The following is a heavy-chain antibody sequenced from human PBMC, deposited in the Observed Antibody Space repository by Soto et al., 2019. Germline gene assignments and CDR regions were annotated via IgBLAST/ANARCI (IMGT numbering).Heavy chain of an antibody. D-gene: IGHD3-16*01. CDR2: IYYSGST. CDR3: ARLGGTTPFPNCFDP. J-gene: IGHJ5*02. Sequence: SETLSLTCTVSGGSISSGGYYWSWIRQHPGKGLEWIGYIYYSGSTYYNPSLKSRVTISVDTSKNQFSLKLSSVTAADTAVYYCARLGGTTPFPNCFDPWGQGTLVTVS. CDR1: GGSISSGGYY. V-gene: IGHV4-31*03.